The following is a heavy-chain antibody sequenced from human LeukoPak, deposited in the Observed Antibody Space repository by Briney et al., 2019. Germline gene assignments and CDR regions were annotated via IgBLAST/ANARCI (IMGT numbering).Heavy chain of an antibody. CDR3: ARGHRGYDPNGKLRLDYHYHGMDV. D-gene: IGHD5-12*01. J-gene: IGHJ6*02. Sequence: PSETLSLTCTVSGGSISSSSYYWGWIREPPGKGLEWIGSIYYSGSTYYNPSLKSRVTISVDTSKNQFSLKLSSVTAADTAVYYCARGHRGYDPNGKLRLDYHYHGMDVWGQGTTVTVSS. CDR2: IYYSGST. V-gene: IGHV4-39*01. CDR1: GGSISSSSYY.